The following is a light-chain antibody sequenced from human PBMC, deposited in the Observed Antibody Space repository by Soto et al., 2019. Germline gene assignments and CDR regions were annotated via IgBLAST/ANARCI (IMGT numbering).Light chain of an antibody. J-gene: IGKJ1*01. CDR3: LQDYNYPRT. CDR1: QGIRTE. CDR2: ATS. V-gene: IGKV1-6*01. Sequence: AIXMTXSXXXXXASVGDXVXITCRASQGIRTELGWYQQKPGKAPKLLIYATSTLQSGVPSRFSGSGSGTDFTLTISSLQPEDFATYYCLQDYNYPRTFGQGTRVEIK.